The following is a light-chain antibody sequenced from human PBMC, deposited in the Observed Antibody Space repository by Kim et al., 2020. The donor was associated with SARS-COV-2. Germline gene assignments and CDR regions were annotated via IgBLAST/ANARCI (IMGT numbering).Light chain of an antibody. V-gene: IGLV2-14*01. Sequence: QSVLTQPASVSGFPGQSITISCTGTSSDVGGYNYVSWYQQHPGKAPKLMIYDVSKRPSGVSNRFSGSKSGNTASLTISGLQAEDEADYYCSSYTSSSTWVFGGGTQLTVL. CDR1: SSDVGGYNY. CDR2: DVS. CDR3: SSYTSSSTWV. J-gene: IGLJ3*02.